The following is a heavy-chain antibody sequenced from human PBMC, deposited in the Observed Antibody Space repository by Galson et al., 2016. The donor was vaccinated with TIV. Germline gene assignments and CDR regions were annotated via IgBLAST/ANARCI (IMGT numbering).Heavy chain of an antibody. CDR1: GLIFHKYD. CDR3: AKGKGSSCHSGADY. J-gene: IGHJ4*02. D-gene: IGHD2-2*02. CDR2: VTANARDT. V-gene: IGHV3-23*01. Sequence: SLRLSCAVSGLIFHKYDMNWVRQAPGKGLEWVSCVTANARDTEYADSVKARFIISRDNSKNILYLEMNSLRIEDTAIYYCAKGKGSSCHSGADYWGQGTLVTVSS.